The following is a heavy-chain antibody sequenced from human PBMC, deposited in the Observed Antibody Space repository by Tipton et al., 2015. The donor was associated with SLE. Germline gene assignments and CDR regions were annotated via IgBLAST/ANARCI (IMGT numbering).Heavy chain of an antibody. V-gene: IGHV3-66*02. Sequence: SLRLSCAASGFTVSSNYMSWVRQAPGKGLEWVSVIYSGDSTYYADSVKGRFTISRDNSKNTLYLQMNSLRAEDTSVYYWASHYSGRNAFDIWGQGTMVTVSS. J-gene: IGHJ3*02. D-gene: IGHD1-26*01. CDR2: IYSGDST. CDR3: ASHYSGRNAFDI. CDR1: GFTVSSNY.